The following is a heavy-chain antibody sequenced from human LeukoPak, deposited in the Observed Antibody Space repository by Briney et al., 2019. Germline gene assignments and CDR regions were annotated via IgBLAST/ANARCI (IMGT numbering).Heavy chain of an antibody. V-gene: IGHV4-34*01. Sequence: SETLSLTCAVYGGSFSGYYWSWIRQPPGKGLEWIGEINHSGSTNYNPSLKSRVTISVDTSKNQFSLKLSSVTAADTAVYYCARGGDYFDASGRFDSWGQGTLVTVSS. J-gene: IGHJ4*02. CDR2: INHSGST. CDR3: ARGGDYFDASGRFDS. CDR1: GGSFSGYY. D-gene: IGHD3-22*01.